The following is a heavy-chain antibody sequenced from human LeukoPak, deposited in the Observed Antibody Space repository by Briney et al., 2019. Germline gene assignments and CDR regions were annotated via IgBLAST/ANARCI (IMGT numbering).Heavy chain of an antibody. CDR3: ARGPLGWSDY. Sequence: GGSLRLSCAASGFTVSNYNMNWVRQARGKGLEWVSFISESGTAIYYAESVKGRFTISRDIARNSVYLQMNSLRDEDTAIYYCARGPLGWSDYWGQGLLVTVSS. D-gene: IGHD1-26*01. CDR2: ISESGTAI. V-gene: IGHV3-48*02. CDR1: GFTVSNYN. J-gene: IGHJ4*02.